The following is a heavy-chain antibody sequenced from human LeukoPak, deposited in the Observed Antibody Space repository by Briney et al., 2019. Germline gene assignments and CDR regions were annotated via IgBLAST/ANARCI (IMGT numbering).Heavy chain of an antibody. CDR3: AHYVDTARGGPFFDY. CDR1: GFSLRTTGVG. Sequence: SGPTLVKPPQILTLTCSFSGFSLRTTGVGVGWTRQPPGRALEWLALIYWDNNKVSSPSLKSRLTITKDTSKNQVVLTMSNMDPEDTASYFCAHYVDTARGGPFFDYWGQGTLVTVSS. V-gene: IGHV2-5*02. J-gene: IGHJ4*02. D-gene: IGHD5-18*01. CDR2: IYWDNNK.